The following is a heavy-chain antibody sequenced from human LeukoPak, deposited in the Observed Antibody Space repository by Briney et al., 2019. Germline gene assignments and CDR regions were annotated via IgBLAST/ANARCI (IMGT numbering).Heavy chain of an antibody. D-gene: IGHD3-10*01. CDR3: TTDRLVRGVISPYYYYGMDV. J-gene: IGHJ6*02. Sequence: NTGGSLRLSCAASGFTFTNAWMSWVRQAPVKGLEWVGRIKSKTDGGTTDYAAPVKGRLTISRDESENTLYLQMNSLKTEDTAVYYCTTDRLVRGVISPYYYYGMDVWGQGTTVTVSS. V-gene: IGHV3-15*01. CDR1: GFTFTNAW. CDR2: IKSKTDGGTT.